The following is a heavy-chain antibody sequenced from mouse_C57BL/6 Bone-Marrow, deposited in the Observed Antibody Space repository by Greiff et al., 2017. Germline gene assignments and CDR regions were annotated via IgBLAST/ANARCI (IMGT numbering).Heavy chain of an antibody. CDR2: ISSGSSTI. CDR1: GFTFSDYG. CDR3: ARNYGRDWYFDV. J-gene: IGHJ1*03. V-gene: IGHV5-17*01. D-gene: IGHD1-1*01. Sequence: EVKLVESGGGLVKPGGSLKLSCAASGFTFSDYGMHWVRQAPEKGLEWVAYISSGSSTIYYADTVKGRFTISRDNAKNTLFLQMTSLRSEDTARYYCARNYGRDWYFDVWGTGTTVTVSS.